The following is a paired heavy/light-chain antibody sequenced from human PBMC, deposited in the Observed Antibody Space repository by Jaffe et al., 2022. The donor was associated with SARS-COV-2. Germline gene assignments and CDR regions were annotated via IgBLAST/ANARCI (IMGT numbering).Heavy chain of an antibody. CDR2: ISSSSSTI. J-gene: IGHJ4*02. V-gene: IGHV3-48*02. CDR1: GFTLSTYS. Sequence: EVQLVESGGGLVQPGGSLRLSCAASGFTLSTYSMNWVRQAPGKGLEWVAYISSSSSTINYEDSVKGRFTISRDNAKNSLYLQMNSLRDEDTAVYYCARETSIYRSLVYWGQGTLVTVSS. CDR3: ARETSIYRSLVY. D-gene: IGHD3-16*02.
Light chain of an antibody. J-gene: IGKJ1*01. CDR3: QQSYSTPRT. CDR1: QSISNY. Sequence: DIQMTQSPSSLSASVGDRVTITCRASQSISNYLNWYQQKPGKAPNLLIYAASSLQSGVPSRFSGSGSGTDFTLTISSLQPEDFATYYCQQSYSTPRTFGQGTKVEIK. V-gene: IGKV1-39*01. CDR2: AAS.